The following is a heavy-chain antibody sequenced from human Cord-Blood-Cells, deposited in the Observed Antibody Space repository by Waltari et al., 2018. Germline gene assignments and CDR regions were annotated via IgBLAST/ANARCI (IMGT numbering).Heavy chain of an antibody. D-gene: IGHD6-19*01. J-gene: IGHJ3*02. CDR2: ISYDGSNK. CDR1: GFTFSSYA. V-gene: IGHV3-30-3*01. CDR3: ARPWRGIAVAGQGDAFDI. Sequence: QVQLVESGGGVVQPGRSLRPSCAASGFTFSSYATHRVRQAPGTGREWVAVISYDGSNKYYADSVKGRFTISRDNSKNTLYLQMNSLRAEDTAVYYCARPWRGIAVAGQGDAFDIWGQGTMVTVSS.